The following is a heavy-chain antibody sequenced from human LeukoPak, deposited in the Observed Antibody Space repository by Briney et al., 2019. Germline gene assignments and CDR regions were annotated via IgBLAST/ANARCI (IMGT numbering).Heavy chain of an antibody. J-gene: IGHJ5*02. Sequence: ASVKVSCKASGGTFSIYAISWVRQAPGQGLEWMGGIIPIFGTANYAQKFQGRVTITTDESTSTAYMELSSLRSEDTAVYYCARDSPKYYYDSSGYFDPWGQGTLVTVSS. D-gene: IGHD3-22*01. CDR3: ARDSPKYYYDSSGYFDP. V-gene: IGHV1-69*05. CDR1: GGTFSIYA. CDR2: IIPIFGTA.